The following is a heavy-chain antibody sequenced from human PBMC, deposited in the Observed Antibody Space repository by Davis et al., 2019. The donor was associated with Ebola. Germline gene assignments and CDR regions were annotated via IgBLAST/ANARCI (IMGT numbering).Heavy chain of an antibody. CDR3: ARAPYDFWSGYPNWFDP. J-gene: IGHJ5*02. V-gene: IGHV4-34*01. Sequence: PGGSLRLSCAVYGGSFNGYYWSWIRQPPGKGLEWIGEINHSGTTNYNPSLKSRVIISVDTSKNQFSLKLSSVTAADTAVYYCARAPYDFWSGYPNWFDPWGQGTLVTVSS. CDR2: INHSGTT. D-gene: IGHD3-3*01. CDR1: GGSFNGYY.